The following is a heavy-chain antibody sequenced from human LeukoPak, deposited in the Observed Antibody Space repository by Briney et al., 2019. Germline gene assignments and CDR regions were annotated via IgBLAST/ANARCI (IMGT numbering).Heavy chain of an antibody. Sequence: GCLRLSCAASGFTFSSDSMNWVRQAPGKGLEWVSSISSSSSYRYYADSVKGRVTISRGNAKKSHCLQMSRLRDENTAVDYFPRVLYGSGSLGLGMAVWGPGETVS. V-gene: IGHV3-21*01. CDR3: PRVLYGSGSLGLGMAV. CDR1: GFTFSSDS. J-gene: IGHJ6*02. CDR2: ISSSSSYR. D-gene: IGHD3-10*01.